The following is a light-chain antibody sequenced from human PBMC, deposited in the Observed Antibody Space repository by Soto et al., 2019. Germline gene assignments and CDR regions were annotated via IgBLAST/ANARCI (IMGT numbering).Light chain of an antibody. J-gene: IGKJ2*01. CDR2: GAS. CDR1: QSLGSN. CDR3: QQYKNWPHT. V-gene: IGKV3-15*01. Sequence: SPGPLSVPPGEGAPLSCRASQSLGSNLAWYQQKPGQSPRLLIYGASTRATGIPARFSGSGSGTEFTLTINSLQSEDFAVYYCQQYKNWPHTFGQGTKVDIK.